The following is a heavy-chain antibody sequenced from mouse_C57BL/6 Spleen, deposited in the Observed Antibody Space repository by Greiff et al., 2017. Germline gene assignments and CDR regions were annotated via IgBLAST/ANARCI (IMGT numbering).Heavy chain of an antibody. CDR2: INPSTGGT. Sequence: EVQLQQSGPELVKPGASVKISCKASGYSFTGYYMNWVKQSPEKSLEWIGEINPSTGGTTYNQKFKAKATLTVDTSSSTAYMQLKSLTSEDSAVYYCAGGLRRPLYYAMDYWGQGTSVTVAS. J-gene: IGHJ4*01. CDR1: GYSFTGYY. D-gene: IGHD2-2*01. CDR3: AGGLRRPLYYAMDY. V-gene: IGHV1-42*01.